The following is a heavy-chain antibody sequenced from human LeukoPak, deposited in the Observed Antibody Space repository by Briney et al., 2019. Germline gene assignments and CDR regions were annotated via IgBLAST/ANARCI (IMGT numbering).Heavy chain of an antibody. Sequence: SGGSLRLSCAASGFIVSSNYMNWVRQAPGKGLEWIAVLYSGGSAYYADSVKGRFTISRDNSKNTLYLQIYGLRAEDTAIYYCARDSETETGWYYYGMDVWGQGTTVTVSS. V-gene: IGHV3-53*01. CDR2: LYSGGSA. J-gene: IGHJ6*02. CDR3: ARDSETETGWYYYGMDV. D-gene: IGHD1-1*01. CDR1: GFIVSSNY.